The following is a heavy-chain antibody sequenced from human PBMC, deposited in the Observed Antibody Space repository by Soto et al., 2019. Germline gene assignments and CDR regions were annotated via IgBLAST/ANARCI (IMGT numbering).Heavy chain of an antibody. V-gene: IGHV3-30*18. CDR1: GFNFNDYG. CDR2: TSYDGNHK. J-gene: IGHJ3*01. Sequence: QVKLVESGGVLVQPGRSLRLSCEASGFNFNDYGMHWVRQVPGKGLELVAVTSYDGNHKYYAQSVKGRFTIAGDNSKSTLFLHMDSLRREDTAVYPCVKGALYTAMVNGPDALDFWGQGTMGNVSS. D-gene: IGHD5-18*01. CDR3: VKGALYTAMVNGPDALDF.